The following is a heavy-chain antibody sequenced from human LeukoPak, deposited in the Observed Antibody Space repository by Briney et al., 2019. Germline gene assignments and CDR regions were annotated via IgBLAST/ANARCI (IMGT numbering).Heavy chain of an antibody. CDR3: ARSRAKGVNYYFDL. CDR1: GFTFSDYN. D-gene: IGHD3-10*01. CDR2: ISVTSSTI. V-gene: IGHV3-48*04. Sequence: PGGSLRLSCIASGFTFSDYNMNWVRQGPGKGLQWVSYISVTSSTIYYADPVKGRFTVSRDNTKNSLFLQVSSLRVDDTAVYYCARSRAKGVNYYFDLWGQGTLVTVSS. J-gene: IGHJ4*02.